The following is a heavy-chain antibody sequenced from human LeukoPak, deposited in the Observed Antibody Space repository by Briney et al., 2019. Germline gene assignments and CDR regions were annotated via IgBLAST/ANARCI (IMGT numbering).Heavy chain of an antibody. CDR3: AKAAGTSSREYYYYYGMDV. CDR1: GFTFSSYA. Sequence: PEGSLRLSCAASGFTFSSYAMSWVRQAPGKGLEWVSAISGSGGSTYYADSVKGRFTISRDNSKNTLYLQMNSLRAEDTAVYYCAKAAGTSSREYYYYYGMDVWGQGTTVTVSS. J-gene: IGHJ6*02. CDR2: ISGSGGST. V-gene: IGHV3-23*01. D-gene: IGHD2-2*01.